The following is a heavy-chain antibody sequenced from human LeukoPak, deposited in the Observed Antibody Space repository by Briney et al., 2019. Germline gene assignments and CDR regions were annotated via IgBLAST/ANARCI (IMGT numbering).Heavy chain of an antibody. D-gene: IGHD2-21*02. CDR2: IYSGGST. CDR3: ARTDETAPAEDFQH. J-gene: IGHJ1*01. V-gene: IGHV3-53*01. CDR1: GFSVSSNY. Sequence: GGSLRLSCAASGFSVSSNYMSXXRQAPGKGLEWXXVIYSGGSTYYADSVKGRFTISRDNSKNTLYLQMKSLRAEDTAVYYCARTDETAPAEDFQHWGQGTLVTVSS.